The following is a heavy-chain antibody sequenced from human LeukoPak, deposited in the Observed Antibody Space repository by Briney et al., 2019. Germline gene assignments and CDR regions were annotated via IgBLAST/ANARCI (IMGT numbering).Heavy chain of an antibody. J-gene: IGHJ4*02. V-gene: IGHV3-74*01. CDR3: ARDSSYGYDY. CDR2: IKSDGTYT. CDR1: GFTFSNYW. D-gene: IGHD5-18*01. Sequence: GGSLRLSCAASGFTFSNYWMHWVRQAPGKGLVWVSRIKSDGTYTTYADSVKGRFTISRDNAKNTLYLQMNSLRAEDTAVYYCARDSSYGYDYWGQGTLVTVSS.